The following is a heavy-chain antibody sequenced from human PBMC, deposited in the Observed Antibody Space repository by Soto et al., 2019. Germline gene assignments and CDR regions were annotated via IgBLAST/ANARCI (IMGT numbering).Heavy chain of an antibody. CDR2: IIPILGIA. Sequence: QVQLVQSGAEVKKPGSSVKVSCKASGGTFSSYTISWVRQAPGQGLEWMGRIIPILGIANYAQKFQGRVTITEDKSTSTAYMELRSRRCEDTVVYYCARGVVVVAAPLGDWFDPWGQGTLVTVSS. CDR1: GGTFSSYT. J-gene: IGHJ5*02. V-gene: IGHV1-69*02. CDR3: ARGVVVVAAPLGDWFDP. D-gene: IGHD2-15*01.